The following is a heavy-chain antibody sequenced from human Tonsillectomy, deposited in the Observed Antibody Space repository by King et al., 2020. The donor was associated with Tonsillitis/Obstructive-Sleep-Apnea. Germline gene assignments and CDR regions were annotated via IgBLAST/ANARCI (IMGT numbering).Heavy chain of an antibody. Sequence: VQLVDSGAEVKKPGEFLRISCKGFGYSFSSYWISWVRQMPGQCLTWMGRIDPSDSYTNYNPSFQGHVTFSADKSISTAYLQWSSLKASDTAMYYCARVGAGNVDFWGQGTLVTVSS. CDR3: ARVGAGNVDF. J-gene: IGHJ4*02. CDR1: GYSFSSYW. CDR2: IDPSDSYT. D-gene: IGHD3-16*01. V-gene: IGHV5-10-1*01.